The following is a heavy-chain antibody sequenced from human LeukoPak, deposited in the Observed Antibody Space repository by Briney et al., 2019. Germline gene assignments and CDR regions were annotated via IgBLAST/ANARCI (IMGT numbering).Heavy chain of an antibody. Sequence: PGGSLRLSCAASGFTFSSYAMHWVRQAPGKGLEWVAVISYDGSNKYYADSVKGRFTISRDNSKNTLYLQMNSLRAKDTAVYYCEGELPDIDYWGQGTLVTVSS. CDR2: ISYDGSNK. CDR3: EGELPDIDY. D-gene: IGHD1-14*01. CDR1: GFTFSSYA. V-gene: IGHV3-30*04. J-gene: IGHJ4*02.